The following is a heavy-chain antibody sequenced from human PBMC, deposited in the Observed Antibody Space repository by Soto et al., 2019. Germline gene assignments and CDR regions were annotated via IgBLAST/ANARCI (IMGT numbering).Heavy chain of an antibody. J-gene: IGHJ6*02. Sequence: GESLKISCKGSGYSFTSYWIGWVRQMPGKGLEWMGIIYPGDSDTRYSPSFQGQVTISADKSTSTAYLQWSSLKASDTAMYYCARERDFWSGSVYYYYGMDVWGQGTTVTVSS. V-gene: IGHV5-51*01. D-gene: IGHD3-3*01. CDR1: GYSFTSYW. CDR3: ARERDFWSGSVYYYYGMDV. CDR2: IYPGDSDT.